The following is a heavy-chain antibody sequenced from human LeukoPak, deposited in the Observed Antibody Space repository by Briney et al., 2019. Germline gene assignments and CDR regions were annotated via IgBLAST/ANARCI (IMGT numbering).Heavy chain of an antibody. D-gene: IGHD3-16*02. V-gene: IGHV4-39*07. CDR3: ARDLRGSVWGSYLFGYYYMDV. CDR1: GGSISSSRSY. CDR2: IYYNGDT. J-gene: IGHJ6*03. Sequence: SETLSLTCSVSGGSISSSRSYWGWIRQTPGKGLEWVGSIYYNGDTYYNPSFKSRVSMSVDTAKNQISLILTSVTAADTAVYYCARDLRGSVWGSYLFGYYYMDVWGKGTTVTISS.